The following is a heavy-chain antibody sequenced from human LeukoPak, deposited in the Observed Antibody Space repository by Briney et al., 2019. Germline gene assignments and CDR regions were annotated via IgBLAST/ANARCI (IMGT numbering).Heavy chain of an antibody. D-gene: IGHD3-10*01. CDR2: ISSSSSYM. Sequence: GGSLRLSCAASGFTFSSYSMNWVRQAPGKGLEWVSSISSSSSYMYYADSVKGRFTISRDNAKNSLYLQMNSLRAEDTAVYYCARDPYPYGSGNYLFDYWGQGTLVTVSS. J-gene: IGHJ4*02. CDR3: ARDPYPYGSGNYLFDY. CDR1: GFTFSSYS. V-gene: IGHV3-21*01.